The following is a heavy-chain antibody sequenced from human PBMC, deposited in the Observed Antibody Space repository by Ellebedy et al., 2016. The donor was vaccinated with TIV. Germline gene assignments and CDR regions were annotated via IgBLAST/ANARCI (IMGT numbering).Heavy chain of an antibody. D-gene: IGHD3-22*01. Sequence: GGSLRLSXKGSGYSFTSYWISWVRQMPGKGLEWMGRIDPSDSYTNYSPSFQGHVTISADKSISTAYPQWSSLKASDTAMYYCARRSSGYNWFDPWGQGTLVTVSS. V-gene: IGHV5-10-1*01. J-gene: IGHJ5*02. CDR3: ARRSSGYNWFDP. CDR2: IDPSDSYT. CDR1: GYSFTSYW.